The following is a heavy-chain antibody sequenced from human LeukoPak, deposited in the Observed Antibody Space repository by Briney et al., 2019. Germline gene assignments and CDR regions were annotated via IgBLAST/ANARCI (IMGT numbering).Heavy chain of an antibody. CDR3: ARERSGYYFDY. CDR1: GFTFSSYW. CDR2: IRQDGSDK. J-gene: IGHJ4*02. V-gene: IGHV3-7*05. Sequence: GGSLRLSCAASGFTFSSYWMSWVRQAPGKGLEWVANIRQDGSDKYYVDSVKGRFTISRDNAKNSLYLQMNSLRAEGTAVYYCARERSGYYFDYWGQGTLVTVSS. D-gene: IGHD3-10*01.